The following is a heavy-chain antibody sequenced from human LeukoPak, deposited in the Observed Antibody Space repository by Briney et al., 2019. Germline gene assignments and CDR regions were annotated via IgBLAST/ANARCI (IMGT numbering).Heavy chain of an antibody. CDR1: GFTFSSYA. D-gene: IGHD2-2*01. Sequence: GWSLRLSCAASGFTFSSYAMHCVRQAPGKGLAWVAVIYYDGSNKYYAVSVKGRFTISRDNSKNTLYLQMNSLRAEDTAVYYCARVGLGYCSSTSCYAGIGYWGQGTLVTVSS. J-gene: IGHJ4*02. CDR3: ARVGLGYCSSTSCYAGIGY. CDR2: IYYDGSNK. V-gene: IGHV3-30-3*01.